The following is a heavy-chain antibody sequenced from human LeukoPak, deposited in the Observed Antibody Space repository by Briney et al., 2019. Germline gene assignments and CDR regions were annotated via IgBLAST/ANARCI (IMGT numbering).Heavy chain of an antibody. CDR2: IASDIDVV. CDR1: GFTFRYYG. J-gene: IGHJ3*02. D-gene: IGHD1-26*01. Sequence: GGSLRLSCAASGFTFRYYGMTWVRQAPGKGLEWVSYIASDIDVVYYVDSVKGRFTISRDDAKNSLFLQMNSLRAEDTAVYYCAREGGRVGALRAFDIWGQGTMVTVSS. CDR3: AREGGRVGALRAFDI. V-gene: IGHV3-48*01.